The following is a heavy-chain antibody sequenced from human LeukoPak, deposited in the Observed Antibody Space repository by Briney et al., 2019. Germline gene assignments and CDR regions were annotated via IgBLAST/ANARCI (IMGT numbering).Heavy chain of an antibody. J-gene: IGHJ4*02. CDR3: ARDRYCSSTSCPGGFDY. D-gene: IGHD2-2*01. CDR1: GGSISSYY. V-gene: IGHV4-59*12. CDR2: IYYSGST. Sequence: SGTLSLTCTVSGGSISSYYWSWIRQPPGKGLEWIGYIYYSGSTYYNPSLKSRVTISVDTSKNQFSLKLSSVTAADTAVYYCARDRYCSSTSCPGGFDYWGQGTLVTVSS.